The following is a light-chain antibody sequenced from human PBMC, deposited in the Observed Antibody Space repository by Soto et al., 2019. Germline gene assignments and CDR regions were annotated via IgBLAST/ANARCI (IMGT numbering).Light chain of an antibody. CDR3: QQLNTYPIT. CDR2: AAS. J-gene: IGKJ5*01. Sequence: DIQLAQSPSFLSASVGDRVTITCRASQDIRNYLAWYQPKPGKAPNLRIDAASTLQSGVPSRCSGSGSGTGCTLTSSSLQPEDGATYVCQQLNTYPITFGQGTRLEIK. V-gene: IGKV1-9*01. CDR1: QDIRNY.